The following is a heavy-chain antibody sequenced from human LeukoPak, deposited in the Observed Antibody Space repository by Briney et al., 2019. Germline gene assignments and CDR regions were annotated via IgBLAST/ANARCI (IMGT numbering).Heavy chain of an antibody. D-gene: IGHD6-13*01. CDR2: IYSSETT. CDR1: GGSITGYH. CDR3: ARTVSTSNWYAYGL. Sequence: PSETLSLTCTVSGGSITGYHWSWIGQPPGKGLEWIGYIYSSETTEYKPSLKSRVTISADTSKNQFSLKLTSVTAADTAVYYCARTVSTSNWYAYGLWGQGTLVTVSS. J-gene: IGHJ4*02. V-gene: IGHV4-4*08.